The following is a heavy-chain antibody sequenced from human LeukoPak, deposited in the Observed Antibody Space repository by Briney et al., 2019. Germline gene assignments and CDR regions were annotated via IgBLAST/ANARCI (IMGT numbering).Heavy chain of an antibody. D-gene: IGHD5-24*01. CDR1: GYTFTSYD. CDR2: MNPNSGNT. Sequence: GASVKVSCKASGYTFTSYDINWVRQATGQGLEWMGWMNPNSGNTGYAQKFQGRVTMTRNTSISTAYMELSSLRSEDTAVYYCATCRDGYPEGCYFDYWGLGTLVTVSS. V-gene: IGHV1-8*01. J-gene: IGHJ4*02. CDR3: ATCRDGYPEGCYFDY.